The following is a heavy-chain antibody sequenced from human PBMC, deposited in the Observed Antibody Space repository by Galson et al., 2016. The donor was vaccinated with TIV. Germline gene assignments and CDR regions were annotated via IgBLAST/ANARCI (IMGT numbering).Heavy chain of an antibody. J-gene: IGHJ6*02. Sequence: QSGAEVKKPGESLKISCKGSGYTFTNYWIVWVRQMPGKGLEWMGIIYPGDSETTYSPSFQGQVTISADKSISTAYLQWSRLKASDTAMYYCPKHNGDDMPSGAYPYFFGMDVWGQGTAVTVSS. CDR2: IYPGDSET. CDR1: GYTFTNYW. V-gene: IGHV5-51*01. D-gene: IGHD4-17*01. CDR3: PKHNGDDMPSGAYPYFFGMDV.